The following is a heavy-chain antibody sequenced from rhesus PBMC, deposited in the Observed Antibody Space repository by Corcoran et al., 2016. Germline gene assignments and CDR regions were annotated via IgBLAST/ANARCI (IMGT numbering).Heavy chain of an antibody. Sequence: QVQLQESGPGLVKPSETLSLTCAVSGGSISSGYYYWSWIRQPPGKGLEWIGYITYSGSTSYNPSLKSRVTIARDTSKNQFYLKLSSVTAADTAVYYVARDYYSGIEFWGQGALVTVSS. V-gene: IGHV4-122*02. J-gene: IGHJ1*01. CDR3: ARDYYSGIEF. D-gene: IGHD3-16*01. CDR1: GGSISSGYYY. CDR2: ITYSGST.